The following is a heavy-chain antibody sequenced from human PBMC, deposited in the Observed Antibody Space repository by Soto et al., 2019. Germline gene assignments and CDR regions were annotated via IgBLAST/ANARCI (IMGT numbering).Heavy chain of an antibody. V-gene: IGHV3-30*03. CDR3: TGEVASGY. CDR2: ISRDGGTK. D-gene: IGHD2-8*02. CDR1: GFIVSSYC. Sequence: QVQRVESGGGVVQPGRSLRLSCAVAGFIVSSYCMHWVRQSPGKGLEWVAVISRDGGTKFYADSVKGRFTISKDNSRNTLFLEMNSLRGDDMAVYYCTGEVASGYWGQGTPVTVSS. J-gene: IGHJ1*01.